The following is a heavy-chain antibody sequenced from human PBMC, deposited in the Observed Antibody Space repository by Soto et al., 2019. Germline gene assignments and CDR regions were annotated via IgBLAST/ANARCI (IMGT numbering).Heavy chain of an antibody. J-gene: IGHJ3*02. CDR3: ARGGIVVVITGAFDI. CDR2: ISSSSSYI. CDR1: GFTFSSYS. Sequence: GGSLRLSCAASGFTFSSYSMNWVRQAPGKGLEWVSSISSSSSYIYYADSVKGRFTISRDNAKNSLYLQMNSLRAEDTAVYYCARGGIVVVITGAFDIWGQGTMVTVSS. D-gene: IGHD3-22*01. V-gene: IGHV3-21*01.